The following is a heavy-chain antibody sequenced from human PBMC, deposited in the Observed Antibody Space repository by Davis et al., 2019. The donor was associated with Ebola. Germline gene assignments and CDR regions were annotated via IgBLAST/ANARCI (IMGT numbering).Heavy chain of an antibody. CDR2: MNPHSGNT. Sequence: ASVKVSCKASGGTFSSYTITWVRQATGQGLEWMGWMNPHSGNTGYAQKFQGRVTMTRNTSISTAYMELISLRSEDTAVYYCARDRYSDGSGYFFEQSHWGQGTLVTVSS. D-gene: IGHD3-22*01. J-gene: IGHJ4*02. CDR3: ARDRYSDGSGYFFEQSH. V-gene: IGHV1-8*01. CDR1: GGTFSSYT.